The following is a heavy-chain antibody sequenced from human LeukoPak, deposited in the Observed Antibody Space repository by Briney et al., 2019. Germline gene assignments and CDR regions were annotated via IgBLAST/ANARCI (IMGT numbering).Heavy chain of an antibody. Sequence: SETLSLTCTVSGGSLSSYFWNWIRQPPGKGLEWIGYIYYSGSTNYNPSLKSRVTISLDTSKNQFSLQLSSVTAADTAVYYCAREGFTSGSYRFDYWGQGTLVTVSS. CDR2: IYYSGST. CDR3: AREGFTSGSYRFDY. J-gene: IGHJ4*02. CDR1: GGSLSSYF. V-gene: IGHV4-59*01. D-gene: IGHD1-26*01.